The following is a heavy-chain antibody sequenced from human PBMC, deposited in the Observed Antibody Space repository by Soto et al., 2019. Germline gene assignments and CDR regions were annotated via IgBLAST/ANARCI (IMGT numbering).Heavy chain of an antibody. CDR3: ARGSYYSGWV. Sequence: PSQTLSLTCAISGDSVSSTSAAWSCIRQSPSRGLEWLGRTYYRSKWYSDYAVSVKSRITINPDTSKNQFSLQLNSVTPEDTAVDYCARGSYYSGWVWGQGTPVTLS. D-gene: IGHD6-19*01. J-gene: IGHJ4*02. V-gene: IGHV6-1*01. CDR1: GDSVSSTSAA. CDR2: TYYRSKWYS.